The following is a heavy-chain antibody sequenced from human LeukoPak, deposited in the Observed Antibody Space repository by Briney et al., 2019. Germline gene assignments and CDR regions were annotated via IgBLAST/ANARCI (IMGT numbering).Heavy chain of an antibody. CDR1: GDSFCSNATA. Sequence: QTLSPTCVMSGDSFCSNATAWNWIRQSPSRGLEWLGRTYSRSEWYYDYAVSVRGRITINPDTSKNQFSLHLTSVTPEDTAVYYCAHGDIYFDYWGQGTLITVSS. D-gene: IGHD2-15*01. V-gene: IGHV6-1*01. CDR3: AHGDIYFDY. CDR2: TYSRSEWYY. J-gene: IGHJ4*02.